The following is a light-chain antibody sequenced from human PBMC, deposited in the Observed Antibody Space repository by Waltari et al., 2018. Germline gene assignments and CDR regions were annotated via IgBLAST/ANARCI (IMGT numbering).Light chain of an antibody. CDR2: GKT. Sequence: SSELTQDPAVSVALGQTVRITCQGDSLRRYYASWYQQKPGQAPVLVIYGKTNRPSGIPDRFSGSSSGNTASLTIPGAQAEDEADYYCNSRDSSGNHPSWVFGGGTKLTVL. J-gene: IGLJ3*02. CDR1: SLRRYY. CDR3: NSRDSSGNHPSWV. V-gene: IGLV3-19*01.